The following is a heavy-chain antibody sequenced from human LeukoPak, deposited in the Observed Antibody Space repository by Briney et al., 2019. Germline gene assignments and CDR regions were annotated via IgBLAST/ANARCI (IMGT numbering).Heavy chain of an antibody. CDR1: GLTFSNFK. D-gene: IGHD3-3*01. V-gene: IGHV3-48*03. CDR2: ISDSGRTT. CDR3: ASWAVNTQSDSWSGPFDY. J-gene: IGHJ4*02. Sequence: GGSLRLSCAVSGLTFSNFKMNWVRQAPGKGLEWVSYISDSGRTTFYADSVKGRFTISRDNAKNSLYLQMSSLRVEDTAVYYCASWAVNTQSDSWSGPFDYWGKGTLSPSPQ.